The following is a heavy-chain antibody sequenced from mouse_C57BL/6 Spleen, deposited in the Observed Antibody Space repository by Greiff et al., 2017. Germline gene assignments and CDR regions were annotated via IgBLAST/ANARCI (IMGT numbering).Heavy chain of an antibody. CDR3: ARETYGNLAY. Sequence: QVQLQQSGAELVRPGSSVKLSCKASGYTFTSYWMHWVKQRPIQGLEWIGNIDPSDSETHYNQKFKDKATLTVDKSSSTAYMQLSSLTSEDSAVYYCARETYGNLAYWGQGTLVTVSA. CDR1: GYTFTSYW. D-gene: IGHD2-1*01. CDR2: IDPSDSET. V-gene: IGHV1-52*01. J-gene: IGHJ3*01.